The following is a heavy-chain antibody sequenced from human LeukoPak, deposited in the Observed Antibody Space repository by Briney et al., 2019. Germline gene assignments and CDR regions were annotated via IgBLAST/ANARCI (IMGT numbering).Heavy chain of an antibody. J-gene: IGHJ3*02. CDR1: GYTFTSYY. CDR3: ARTTRSWYEDNDAFDI. V-gene: IGHV1-3*01. Sequence: ASVKVSCTASGYTFTSYYMHWVRQAPGQRLEWMGWINAGNGNTRYSQNFQGRVTITRDTSATTAYMELSSLRSEDTAVYYCARTTRSWYEDNDAFDIWGQGTTVTVSS. CDR2: INAGNGNT. D-gene: IGHD6-13*01.